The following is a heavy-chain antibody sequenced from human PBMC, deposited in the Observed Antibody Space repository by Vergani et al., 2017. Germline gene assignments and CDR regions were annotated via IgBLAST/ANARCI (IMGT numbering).Heavy chain of an antibody. D-gene: IGHD6-13*01. CDR1: GVSVTDYN. CDR3: AGDTHSWQRADR. V-gene: IGHV4-59*02. J-gene: IGHJ5*02. Sequence: QAQLQESGPGLVKPSETLSLTCHVFGVSVTDYNCNWIRQAPGKVLEWIGSLSTTGGATHASHNLSLKSRVSISVDTSKSQFSLRLTSVTAADSAIYYCAGDTHSWQRADRWGQGLLVSVSS. CDR2: LSTTGGA.